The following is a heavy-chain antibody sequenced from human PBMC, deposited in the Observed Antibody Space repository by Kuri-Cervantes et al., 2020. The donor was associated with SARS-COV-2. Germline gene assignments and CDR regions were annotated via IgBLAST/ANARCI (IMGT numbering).Heavy chain of an antibody. CDR1: GGSISTYY. CDR2: IYYRGST. Sequence: SETLSLTCTVSGGSISTYYWSWIRQPPGKGLEWIGYIYYRGSTNYNPSLKSRVTISVDTSKNQFSLKLSSVTAADTAVYYCARVGGIWTADYGMDVWGQGTTVTVSS. V-gene: IGHV4-59*01. CDR3: ARVGGIWTADYGMDV. D-gene: IGHD2-21*01. J-gene: IGHJ6*02.